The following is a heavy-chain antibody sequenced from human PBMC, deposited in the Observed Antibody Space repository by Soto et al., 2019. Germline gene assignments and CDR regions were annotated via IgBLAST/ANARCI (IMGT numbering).Heavy chain of an antibody. J-gene: IGHJ6*02. CDR3: AKEGVAYYYDSSGYSYYYYYGMDV. D-gene: IGHD3-22*01. CDR2: ISYDGSNK. Sequence: QPGGSLRLSCAASGFTFSSYGMHWVRQAPGKGLEWVAVISYDGSNKYYADSVKGRFTISRDNSKNTLYLQMNSLRAEDTAVYYCAKEGVAYYYDSSGYSYYYYYGMDVWGQGTTVTVSS. V-gene: IGHV3-30*18. CDR1: GFTFSSYG.